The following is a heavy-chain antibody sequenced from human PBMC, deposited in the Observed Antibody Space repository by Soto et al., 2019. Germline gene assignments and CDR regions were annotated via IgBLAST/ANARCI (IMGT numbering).Heavy chain of an antibody. J-gene: IGHJ6*02. CDR2: IGTSSIYI. V-gene: IGHV3-21*01. CDR3: ARVMCGDCSAYYYYSMDV. CDR1: EFTFSSYT. Sequence: GGSKRLYGTGSEFTFSSYTMNWIRPTTGRGLEWVSSIGTSSIYIYYADSVRGRFTISRDNAKNSLYLQMNTLRAEDTAVYYCARVMCGDCSAYYYYSMDVWGQGTTVTVSS. D-gene: IGHD2-21*02.